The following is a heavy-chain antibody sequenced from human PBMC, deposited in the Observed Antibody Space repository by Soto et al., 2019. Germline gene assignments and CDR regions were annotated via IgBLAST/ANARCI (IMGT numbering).Heavy chain of an antibody. V-gene: IGHV4-39*01. CDR1: GGSISSSSYY. CDR3: AGVTAIFAGWYYYYGMDV. D-gene: IGHD2-21*02. CDR2: IYYSGST. Sequence: SETLSLTCTVSGGSISSSSYYWGWIRQPPGKGLEWIGSIYYSGSTYYNPSLKSRVTISVDTSKNQFSLKLSSVTAADTAVYYCAGVTAIFAGWYYYYGMDVWGQGTTVTVSS. J-gene: IGHJ6*02.